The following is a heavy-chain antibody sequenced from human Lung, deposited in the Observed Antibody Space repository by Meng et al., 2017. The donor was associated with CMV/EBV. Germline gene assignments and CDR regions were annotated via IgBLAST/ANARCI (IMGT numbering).Heavy chain of an antibody. CDR1: GYTFTGYY. CDR2: INPNSGGT. Sequence: GYTFTGYYMHWVRQAPGQGLEWMGWINPNSGGTNYAQKFQGRVTMTRDTSISTAYMELSRLRSDDTAVYYCAREYCGGDCYSNWFDPWGQGTLVTVSS. CDR3: AREYCGGDCYSNWFDP. V-gene: IGHV1-2*02. J-gene: IGHJ5*02. D-gene: IGHD2-21*01.